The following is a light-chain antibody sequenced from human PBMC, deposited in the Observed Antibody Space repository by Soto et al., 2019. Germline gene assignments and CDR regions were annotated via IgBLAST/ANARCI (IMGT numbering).Light chain of an antibody. J-gene: IGLJ2*01. CDR3: ATWDDSLNGGV. CDR1: TSNIGSNI. Sequence: QSVLTQPPSASGTPGQRVTISCSGSTSNIGSNIVNWYQQLPGTAPKLLIYSSNQRPSGVPDRFSGSKSGTSASLAISGLQSGDEADYYCATWDDSLNGGVFGGGTKLTVL. V-gene: IGLV1-44*01. CDR2: SSN.